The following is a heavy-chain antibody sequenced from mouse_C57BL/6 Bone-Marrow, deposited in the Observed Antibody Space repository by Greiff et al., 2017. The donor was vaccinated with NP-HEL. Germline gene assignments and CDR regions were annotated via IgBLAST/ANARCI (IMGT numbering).Heavy chain of an antibody. CDR2: IYPGSGNT. J-gene: IGHJ1*03. V-gene: IGHV1-76*01. Sequence: QVQLKESGAELVRPGASVKLSCKASGYTFTDYYINWVKQRPGQGLEWIARIYPGSGNTYYNEKFKGKATLTAEKSSSTAYMQLSSLTSEDSAVYFCARDATTVVAEWYFDVWGTGTTVTVSS. CDR1: GYTFTDYY. CDR3: ARDATTVVAEWYFDV. D-gene: IGHD1-1*01.